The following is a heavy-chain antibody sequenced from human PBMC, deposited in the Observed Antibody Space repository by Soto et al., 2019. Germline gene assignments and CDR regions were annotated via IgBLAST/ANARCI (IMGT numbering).Heavy chain of an antibody. CDR1: GFTFSGSA. J-gene: IGHJ4*02. V-gene: IGHV3-73*01. D-gene: IGHD1-7*01. Sequence: GGSLRLSCAASGFTFSGSAMHWVRQASGKGLEWVGRIRSKANSYATAYAASVKGRFTISRDDSKNTAYLQMNSLKTEDTAVYYCSSSGTTFWAGYYFDYWGQGTLVTVSS. CDR3: SSSGTTFWAGYYFDY. CDR2: IRSKANSYAT.